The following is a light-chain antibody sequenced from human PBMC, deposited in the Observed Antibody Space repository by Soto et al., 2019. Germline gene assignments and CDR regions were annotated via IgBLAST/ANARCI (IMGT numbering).Light chain of an antibody. J-gene: IGLJ1*01. Sequence: QSALTQPASVSGSPGQSITISCTGTISDIGGYNYVSWYQQHPGKAPKLIIYEVSNRPSGVPDRFSGSKSGSTASLTISGLQAEDEADYYCSSYSSSDTLHVFGTPTKLTVL. CDR2: EVS. V-gene: IGLV2-14*01. CDR1: ISDIGGYNY. CDR3: SSYSSSDTLHV.